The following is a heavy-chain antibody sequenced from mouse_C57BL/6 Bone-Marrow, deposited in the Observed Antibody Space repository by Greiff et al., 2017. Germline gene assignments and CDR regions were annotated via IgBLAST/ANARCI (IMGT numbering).Heavy chain of an antibody. CDR2: INPSTGGT. Sequence: VHVKQSGPELVKPGASVKISCKASGYSFTGYYMNWVKQSPEKSLEWIGEINPSTGGTTYNQKFKAKATLTVDKSSSTAYMQLKSLPSEDSAVYYCARPLLRNYYARDYWGQGTSVTVSS. CDR1: GYSFTGYY. V-gene: IGHV1-42*01. J-gene: IGHJ4*01. D-gene: IGHD1-1*01. CDR3: ARPLLRNYYARDY.